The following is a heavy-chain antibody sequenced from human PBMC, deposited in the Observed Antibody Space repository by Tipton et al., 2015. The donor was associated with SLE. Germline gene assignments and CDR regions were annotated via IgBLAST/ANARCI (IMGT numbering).Heavy chain of an antibody. D-gene: IGHD1-26*01. V-gene: IGHV4-39*01. CDR3: ARLGVAGATLFDY. CDR2: FYYTGTT. J-gene: IGHJ4*02. Sequence: TLSLTCTVSGDSISNDYYYWGWIRQPPGKGLEWIGSFYYTGTTYYNPSLKSRVTMSVDTSKNQFSLKVTSVTAADTAVYYCARLGVAGATLFDYWGQGTLVTVSS. CDR1: GDSISNDYYY.